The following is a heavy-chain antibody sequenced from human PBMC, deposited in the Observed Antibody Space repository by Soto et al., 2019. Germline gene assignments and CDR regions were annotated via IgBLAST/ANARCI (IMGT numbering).Heavy chain of an antibody. V-gene: IGHV4-59*02. Sequence: SETLSLTCTVSGGSVTSYYWSWVRQPPGKGLEWIGFIYYTGDTKYSSSLKSRVTISMDTSQNQLSLKLRSVTAADTAVYYCARESEGSGETNWFDPWGQGTLVTVSS. CDR2: IYYTGDT. CDR1: GGSVTSYY. CDR3: ARESEGSGETNWFDP. D-gene: IGHD3-10*01. J-gene: IGHJ5*02.